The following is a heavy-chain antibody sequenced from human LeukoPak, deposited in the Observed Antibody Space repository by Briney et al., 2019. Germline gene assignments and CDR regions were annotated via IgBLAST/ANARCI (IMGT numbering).Heavy chain of an antibody. CDR3: ARPHIVEVTAAFDI. V-gene: IGHV3-74*01. CDR2: INSDGSST. D-gene: IGHD2-21*02. CDR1: GFTFSSYW. J-gene: IGHJ3*02. Sequence: PGGSLRLSCAASGFTFSSYWMHWVRQAPGKGLVWVSRINSDGSSTSYADSVKGRFTISRDNAKNTLYPQMNSLRAEDTAVYYCARPHIVEVTAAFDIWGQGTMVTVSS.